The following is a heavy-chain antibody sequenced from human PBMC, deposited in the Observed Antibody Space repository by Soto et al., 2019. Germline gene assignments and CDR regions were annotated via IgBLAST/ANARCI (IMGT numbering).Heavy chain of an antibody. J-gene: IGHJ4*02. CDR2: IYYSGST. CDR3: ARHGYYDSSGFPGRADY. V-gene: IGHV4-39*01. CDR1: GGSISSSSYY. D-gene: IGHD3-22*01. Sequence: QLQLQESGPGLVKPSETLSLTCTVSGGSISSSSYYWGWIRQPPGKGLEWIGSIYYSGSTYYNPSLKSRVTISVDTSKNQFSLKLSSVTAADTAVYYCARHGYYDSSGFPGRADYWGQGTLVTVSS.